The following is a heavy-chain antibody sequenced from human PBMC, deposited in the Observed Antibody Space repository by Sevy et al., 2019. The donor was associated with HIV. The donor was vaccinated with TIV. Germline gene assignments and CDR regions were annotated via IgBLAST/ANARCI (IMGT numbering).Heavy chain of an antibody. D-gene: IGHD6-19*01. J-gene: IGHJ4*02. Sequence: GGSLRLSCAASGFTFSNAWMIWVRQAPGKGLEWVGRIKSKTDGETTDYAAPVKGRFTISRDDSKNTLYLQMNRLISEDTAVFYCATGIVGAVAGSAVVFDYWGQGTLVTVSS. CDR3: ATGIVGAVAGSAVVFDY. CDR1: GFTFSNAW. CDR2: IKSKTDGETT. V-gene: IGHV3-15*01.